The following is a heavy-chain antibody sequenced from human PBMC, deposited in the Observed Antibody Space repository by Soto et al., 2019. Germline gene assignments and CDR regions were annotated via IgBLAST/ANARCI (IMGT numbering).Heavy chain of an antibody. J-gene: IGHJ4*02. CDR1: GFTFSSYT. CDR2: ISSSSSYT. D-gene: IGHD3-22*01. Sequence: EVQLVGSGGGLVKPGGSLRLSCAASGFTFSSYTMNWVRQAPGKGLEWVSSISSSSSYTSYVDSVKGRFTISRDNAKSSLYLQINSLRAEDTAVYYCARDYYYDRSGYSPLDYWGQGTLVTVSS. V-gene: IGHV3-21*01. CDR3: ARDYYYDRSGYSPLDY.